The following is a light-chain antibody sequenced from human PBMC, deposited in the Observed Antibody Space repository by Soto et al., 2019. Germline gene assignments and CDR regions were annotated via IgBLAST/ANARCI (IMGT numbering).Light chain of an antibody. V-gene: IGKV1-39*01. CDR3: QQSFSTLLLT. Sequence: DIQMTQSPSFLSASVGDRVTISCRASQSINTYLNWYQHKPGKAPKLLIYGTSDLQSGVPSRFSDGGSGTDFTLTISSLQPEDFATYYCQQSFSTLLLTFGQGTRLEFK. CDR2: GTS. J-gene: IGKJ5*01. CDR1: QSINTY.